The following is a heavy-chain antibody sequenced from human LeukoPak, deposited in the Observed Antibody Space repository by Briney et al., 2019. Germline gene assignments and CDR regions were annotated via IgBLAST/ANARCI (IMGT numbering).Heavy chain of an antibody. D-gene: IGHD1-26*01. J-gene: IGHJ4*02. V-gene: IGHV3-23*01. CDR1: GFTFSSYA. Sequence: GGSLRLSCAASGFTFSSYAMSWVRQAPGKGLEWVSTINNIGGGTYYAASAKGLFIISRDTSENTLYLQMNSLRAEDTAIYYCAKGNSGSYEGALDYWGQGTLVTVSS. CDR2: INNIGGGT. CDR3: AKGNSGSYEGALDY.